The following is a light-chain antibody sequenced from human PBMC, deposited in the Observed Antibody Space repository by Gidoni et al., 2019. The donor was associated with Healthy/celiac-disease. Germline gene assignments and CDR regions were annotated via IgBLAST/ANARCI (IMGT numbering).Light chain of an antibody. V-gene: IGKV1-8*01. Sequence: AIRMTQSPSSFSASTGDRVTITCRASQGISSYLAWYQQKPGKAPKLLIYAASTLQSGVPSRFSGSGSGTDFTLTISCLQSEDFATYYWQQYYSYPPTFGGGTKVESK. CDR3: QQYYSYPPT. J-gene: IGKJ4*01. CDR1: QGISSY. CDR2: AAS.